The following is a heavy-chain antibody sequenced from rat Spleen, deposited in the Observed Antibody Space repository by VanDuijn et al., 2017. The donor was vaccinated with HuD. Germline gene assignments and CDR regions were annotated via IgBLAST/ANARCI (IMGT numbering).Heavy chain of an antibody. CDR2: ISYDGGST. CDR1: GFTFSNYG. J-gene: IGHJ4*01. CDR3: TTYYYSGDGVMDA. V-gene: IGHV5-20*01. Sequence: EVQLVESGGGLVQPGRSMKLSCAASGFTFSNYGMAWVRQAPKKGLEWVAYISYDGGSTYYRDSVKGRFTISRDNAKSTLYLQMDSLRSEDTATYYCTTYYYSGDGVMDAWGQGASVTVSS. D-gene: IGHD1-1*01.